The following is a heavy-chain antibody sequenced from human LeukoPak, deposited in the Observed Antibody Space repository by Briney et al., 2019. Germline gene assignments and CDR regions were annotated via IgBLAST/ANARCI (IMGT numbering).Heavy chain of an antibody. V-gene: IGHV3-9*01. J-gene: IGHJ1*01. Sequence: GGSLRLSCAASGFTFDDYAMHWVRQAPGKGLEWVSGISWNSGSIGYADSVKGRFTISRDNAKNSLYLQMNSLRAEDTALYCCARSGVTATRGYFQHWGQGTLVTVSS. CDR2: ISWNSGSI. CDR3: ARSGVTATRGYFQH. D-gene: IGHD2-21*02. CDR1: GFTFDDYA.